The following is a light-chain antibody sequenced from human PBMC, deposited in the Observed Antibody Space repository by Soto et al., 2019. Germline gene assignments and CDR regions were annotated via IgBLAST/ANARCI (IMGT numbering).Light chain of an antibody. Sequence: EIVLTQSPGTLSLSPGETGTLSCRASRSVNSNYLAWYQQKLGQPPRVLIYGASRRAAGIPERFSGSGSGTDFTLTISRLEPEDSAVYYCQQYGISPVTFGQGTRLEIQ. CDR3: QQYGISPVT. CDR1: RSVNSNY. J-gene: IGKJ5*01. V-gene: IGKV3-20*01. CDR2: GAS.